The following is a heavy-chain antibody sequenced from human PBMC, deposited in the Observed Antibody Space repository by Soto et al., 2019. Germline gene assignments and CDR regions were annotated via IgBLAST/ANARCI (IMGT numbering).Heavy chain of an antibody. V-gene: IGHV4-34*01. CDR2: INHSGST. Sequence: SETLSLTCAVYGGSFSGYYWSWIRQPPGKGLEWIGEINHSGSTNYNPSLKSRVTISVDTSKNQFSLKLSSVTAADTAVYYCARSEVPAAFDYWGQGTPVTVSS. J-gene: IGHJ4*02. CDR3: ARSEVPAAFDY. D-gene: IGHD2-2*01. CDR1: GGSFSGYY.